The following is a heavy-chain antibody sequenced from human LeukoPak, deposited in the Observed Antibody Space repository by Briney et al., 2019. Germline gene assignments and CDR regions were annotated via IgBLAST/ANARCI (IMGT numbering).Heavy chain of an antibody. J-gene: IGHJ6*03. V-gene: IGHV1-8*01. CDR2: MNPNSGNT. CDR3: ARGGSYSYAWPYYYYYYMDV. CDR1: GYTFTSYD. D-gene: IGHD5-18*01. Sequence: ASVKVSCKASGYTFTSYDINWVRQATGQGLEWMGWMNPNSGNTGYAQKFQGRVTMTRNTSISTAYMELSSLRSEDTAVYYCARGGSYSYAWPYYYYYYMDVWGKGTTVTVSS.